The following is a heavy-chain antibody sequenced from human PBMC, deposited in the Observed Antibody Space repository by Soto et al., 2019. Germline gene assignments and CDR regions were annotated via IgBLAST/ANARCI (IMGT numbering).Heavy chain of an antibody. J-gene: IGHJ3*02. Sequence: QVQLVQSGAEVKKPGSSVKVSCKASGGTFSSYAISWVRQAPGQGLEWMGGIIPIFGTATYAQKFQGRVTITADESTSTAYMELSSLRSEDTAVYYCARIGDMTPVTKGFSGAFDIWGQGTMVTVSS. CDR3: ARIGDMTPVTKGFSGAFDI. D-gene: IGHD4-17*01. V-gene: IGHV1-69*01. CDR1: GGTFSSYA. CDR2: IIPIFGTA.